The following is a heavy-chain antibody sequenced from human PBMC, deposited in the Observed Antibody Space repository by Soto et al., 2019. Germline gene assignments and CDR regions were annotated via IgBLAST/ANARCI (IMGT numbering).Heavy chain of an antibody. J-gene: IGHJ6*02. CDR3: AIEGVRGMDV. V-gene: IGHV1-8*01. CDR2: MNPNSANT. D-gene: IGHD3-16*01. CDR1: GYTFTSYD. Sequence: QVQLVQSGAEVKKPGASVKVSCKASGYTFTSYDINWVRQATGQGLEWMGCMNPNSANTGYAQKFQGRVTMTRNISISTAYMELSSRTSEDTAVYYCAIEGVRGMDVWGQGTTVTVSS.